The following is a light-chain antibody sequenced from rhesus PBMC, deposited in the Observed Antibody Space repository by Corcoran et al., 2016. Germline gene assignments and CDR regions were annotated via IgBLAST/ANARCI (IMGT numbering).Light chain of an antibody. J-gene: IGKJ4*01. Sequence: DIQMSQSPSSLSASVGDRVTITCRASQGISSYLNWYQQKPGKAPKLLIYYANSLASGVPSMFSGSGSGTDYTLTISSLQPEDFATYYCQQGYSTPLTFGGGTKVEIK. CDR1: QGISSY. V-gene: IGKV1-32*03. CDR2: YAN. CDR3: QQGYSTPLT.